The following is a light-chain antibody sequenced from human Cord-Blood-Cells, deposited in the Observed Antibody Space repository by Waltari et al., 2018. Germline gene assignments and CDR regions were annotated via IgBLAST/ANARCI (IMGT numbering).Light chain of an antibody. CDR3: QQSYSTPWT. CDR2: AAS. CDR1: QSISSY. Sequence: DIQMTQSPSSLSASVGDRVTITCRASQSISSYLNWYQQKPGKAPKLLIYAASSLQSGVPSRFSGSVYGTDFTLTISSLQPEDFATYYCQQSYSTPWTFGQGTKVEIK. V-gene: IGKV1-39*01. J-gene: IGKJ1*01.